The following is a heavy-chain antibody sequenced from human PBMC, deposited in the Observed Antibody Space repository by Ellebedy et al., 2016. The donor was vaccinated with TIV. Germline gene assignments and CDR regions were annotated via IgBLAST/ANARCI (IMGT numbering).Heavy chain of an antibody. CDR1: GYSFSDHW. Sequence: GESLKIPCKGTGYSFSDHWIAWVRQMPGKGLEWMGIIYPGDSDTRYTPSFQGQVTISADKSINTPNLQWSGLKASDTAMYYCARHETKFWYVDLWGRGTLVTVSS. D-gene: IGHD2-8*01. CDR3: ARHETKFWYVDL. J-gene: IGHJ2*01. CDR2: IYPGDSDT. V-gene: IGHV5-51*01.